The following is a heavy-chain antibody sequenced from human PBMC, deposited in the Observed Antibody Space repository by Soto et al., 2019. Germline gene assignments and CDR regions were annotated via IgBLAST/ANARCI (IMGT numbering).Heavy chain of an antibody. J-gene: IGHJ4*02. CDR2: ISGSGGST. CDR3: AKEPASSEPRARRYFDY. D-gene: IGHD3-22*01. CDR1: GFTFSSYA. V-gene: IGHV3-23*01. Sequence: EVQLLESGGGLVQPGGSLRLSCAASGFTFSSYAMSWVRQAPGKGLEWVSAISGSGGSTYYADSVKGRFTISRDNSKNTLYLQMNSLRAEDTAVYYCAKEPASSEPRARRYFDYWGQGTLVTVSS.